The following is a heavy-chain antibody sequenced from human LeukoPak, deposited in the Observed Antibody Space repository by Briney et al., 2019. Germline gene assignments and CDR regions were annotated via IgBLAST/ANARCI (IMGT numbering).Heavy chain of an antibody. D-gene: IGHD2-21*02. V-gene: IGHV1-46*01. CDR3: ARDLLCGGDCYSYFDY. Sequence: ASVKVSCKASGGTFSSYAISWVRQAPGQGLEWMGIINPSGGSTSYAQKFQGRVTMTRDMSTSTVYMELSSLRSEDTAVYYCARDLLCGGDCYSYFDYWGQGTLVTVSS. CDR2: INPSGGST. CDR1: GGTFSSYA. J-gene: IGHJ4*02.